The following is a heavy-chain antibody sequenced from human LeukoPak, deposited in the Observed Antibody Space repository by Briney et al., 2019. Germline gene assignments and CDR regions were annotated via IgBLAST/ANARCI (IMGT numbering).Heavy chain of an antibody. CDR2: IYNGVST. J-gene: IGHJ4*02. V-gene: IGHV4-59*08. D-gene: IGHD4-23*01. CDR3: AQKRRWPGFDF. CDR1: GASVNEYY. Sequence: SETLSLTCIASGASVNEYYWSWIRQPPGKALEWIGHIYNGVSTIYNPSLTSRVTISVDTPRNQFSLKLTSLTAADAAMYYWAQKRRWPGFDFWSQGALVTVPS.